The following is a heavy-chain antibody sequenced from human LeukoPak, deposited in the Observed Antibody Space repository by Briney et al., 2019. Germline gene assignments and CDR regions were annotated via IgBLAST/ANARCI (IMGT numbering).Heavy chain of an antibody. Sequence: SETLSLTCAVYGGSFSGYYWSWIRQPPGKGPEWIGEINHSGSTNYNPSLKSRVTISVDTSKNQFSLKLSSVTAADTAVYYCARISPPEFWSGYYRASYYYYMDVWGKGTTVTVSS. CDR3: ARISPPEFWSGYYRASYYYYMDV. D-gene: IGHD3-3*01. CDR1: GGSFSGYY. V-gene: IGHV4-34*01. J-gene: IGHJ6*03. CDR2: INHSGST.